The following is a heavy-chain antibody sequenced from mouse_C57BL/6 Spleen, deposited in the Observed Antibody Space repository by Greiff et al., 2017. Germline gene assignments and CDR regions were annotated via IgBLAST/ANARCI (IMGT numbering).Heavy chain of an antibody. Sequence: VQLPQPGAELVQPGASVKLSCKASGYPFTSSWMHWVKQRPGQGLEWIGMIHPNSGSTNYNEKFKSKATLPVDNSSSTAYMQLSSLTSEDSAVYYCARKYYGSNAMDYWGQGTSVTVSS. CDR1: GYPFTSSW. CDR2: IHPNSGST. J-gene: IGHJ4*01. V-gene: IGHV1-64*01. CDR3: ARKYYGSNAMDY. D-gene: IGHD1-1*01.